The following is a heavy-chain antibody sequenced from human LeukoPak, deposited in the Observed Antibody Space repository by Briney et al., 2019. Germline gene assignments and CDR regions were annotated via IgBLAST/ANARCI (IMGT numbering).Heavy chain of an antibody. D-gene: IGHD3-22*01. CDR3: AKDYFYYDSSGPLFDY. CDR1: GYTFTSNY. V-gene: IGHV1-46*01. Sequence: ASVKVSCKAFGYTFTSNYMHWVRQAPGQGREWMGVISPSGGSTTYAQKFQGRVTLTRDMSTSTDYLELSSLRAEDTAVYYCAKDYFYYDSSGPLFDYWGQGTLVTVSS. J-gene: IGHJ4*02. CDR2: ISPSGGST.